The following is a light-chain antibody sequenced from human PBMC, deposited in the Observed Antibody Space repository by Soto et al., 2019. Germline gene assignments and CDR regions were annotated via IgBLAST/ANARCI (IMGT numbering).Light chain of an antibody. V-gene: IGKV2-28*01. CDR3: MQALQTPWT. Sequence: DVVMTQSPLSLPVTPGEPASIACRSSQSLLHGNGYNYLDWYLQKPGQSPQLLIYLGSNRASGVPDRFRGSGSSTNFTLKINRVEAEDVGVYYCMQALQTPWTFGQGTKVEIK. J-gene: IGKJ1*01. CDR1: QSLLHGNGYNY. CDR2: LGS.